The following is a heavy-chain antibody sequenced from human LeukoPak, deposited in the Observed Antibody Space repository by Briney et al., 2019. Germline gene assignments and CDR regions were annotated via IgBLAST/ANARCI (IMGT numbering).Heavy chain of an antibody. J-gene: IGHJ6*03. V-gene: IGHV4-4*07. Sequence: SETLSLTCTVSGGSISSYYWSWIRQPAGKGLEWIGRIYTSGSTNYNPSLKSRVTMSVDTSKNQFSLKLSSVTAADTAVYYCARVAPPYDFWSGYPWGGYYYYMDVWGKGTTVTVSS. CDR3: ARVAPPYDFWSGYPWGGYYYYMDV. D-gene: IGHD3-3*01. CDR1: GGSISSYY. CDR2: IYTSGST.